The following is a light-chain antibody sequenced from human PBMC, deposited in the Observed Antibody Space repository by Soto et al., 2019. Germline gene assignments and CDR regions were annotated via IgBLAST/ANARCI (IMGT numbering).Light chain of an antibody. V-gene: IGLV1-44*01. CDR1: NSNIGSNT. J-gene: IGLJ1*01. Sequence: QSVLTQPPSASGTPGQRVTISCSGSNSNIGSNTVNWYQQLPGTAPKLLIYYDNLRPSGVPDRISGSKSGTSASLAISGLQSDDEADYYCAAWDASLNRYVFGTGTKLTVL. CDR3: AAWDASLNRYV. CDR2: YDN.